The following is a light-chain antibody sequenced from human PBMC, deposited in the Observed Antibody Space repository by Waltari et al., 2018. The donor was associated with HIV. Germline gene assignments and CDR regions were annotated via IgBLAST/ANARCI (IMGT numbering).Light chain of an antibody. CDR3: CAYAGSTTYVI. V-gene: IGLV2-23*02. J-gene: IGLJ2*01. Sequence: QSALTQPASVSGSPGQSITISCTGTSSDVGGYNLAPWYQQHPGKAPKLMIYEVSKRPSGVSNRFSCSKSGNTASLTISGLQAEDEADYYCCAYAGSTTYVIFGGGTKLTVL. CDR1: SSDVGGYNL. CDR2: EVS.